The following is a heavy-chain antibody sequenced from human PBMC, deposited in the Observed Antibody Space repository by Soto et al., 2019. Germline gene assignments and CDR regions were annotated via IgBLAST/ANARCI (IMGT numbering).Heavy chain of an antibody. V-gene: IGHV3-30*03. Sequence: QVQLVESGGGVVQPGRSLRLSCAASGFTFSSYGMHWVRQAPGKGLEWVAVISYDGSNKYYADSVKGRFTISRDNSKNXXXLXXXXXXXXXXXXXXXXXXXXXXXXXXXXXWGQGTTVTVSS. J-gene: IGHJ6*02. CDR1: GFTFSSYG. CDR3: XXXXXXXXXXXXXX. CDR2: ISYDGSNK.